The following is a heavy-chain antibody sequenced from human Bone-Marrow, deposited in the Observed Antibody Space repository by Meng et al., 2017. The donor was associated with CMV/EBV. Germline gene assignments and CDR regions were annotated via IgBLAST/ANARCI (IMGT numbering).Heavy chain of an antibody. CDR1: GFTVSSNY. CDR3: AREGIAAAGFD. D-gene: IGHD6-13*01. V-gene: IGHV3-66*01. Sequence: VQLVASGGGLVQPGGSLRLSFAASGFTVSSNYMSWVRQAPGKGLEWVSVIYSGGSTYYADSVKGRFTISRDNSKNTLYLQMNSLRAEDTAVYYCAREGIAAAGFDWGQGTLVTVSS. CDR2: IYSGGST. J-gene: IGHJ4*02.